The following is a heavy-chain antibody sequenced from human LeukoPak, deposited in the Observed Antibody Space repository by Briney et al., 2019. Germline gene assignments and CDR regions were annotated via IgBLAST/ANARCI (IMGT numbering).Heavy chain of an antibody. CDR1: GGSISSGGYY. CDR3: ASSGQLAQFDY. J-gene: IGHJ4*02. V-gene: IGHV4-31*03. Sequence: MSSETLSLTCTVSGGSISSGGYYWRWLRQHPGKGLEWIGYIYYSGSTYYNPSLKSRVTISVDTSKNQFSLKLSSVTAADTAVYYCASSGQLAQFDYWGQGTLVTVSS. D-gene: IGHD6-13*01. CDR2: IYYSGST.